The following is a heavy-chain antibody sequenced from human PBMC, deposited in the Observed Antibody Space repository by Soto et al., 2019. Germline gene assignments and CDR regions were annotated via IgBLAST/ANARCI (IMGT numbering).Heavy chain of an antibody. CDR3: ARGKSGYYPYFDN. Sequence: SETLSLTCTVSCDFISSYYWSWIRQPPGKGLEWIGYVYYSGSTNYNPSLKSRVTISVDTSKKQFSLQLRSVTAADTAVYFCARGKSGYYPYFDNWGQGTLVTVSS. CDR1: CDFISSYY. V-gene: IGHV4-59*01. D-gene: IGHD3-22*01. CDR2: VYYSGST. J-gene: IGHJ4*02.